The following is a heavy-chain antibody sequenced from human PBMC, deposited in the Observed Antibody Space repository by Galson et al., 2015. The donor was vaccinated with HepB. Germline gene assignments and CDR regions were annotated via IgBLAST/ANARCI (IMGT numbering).Heavy chain of an antibody. CDR3: AKLVGWEAYSSPPDY. J-gene: IGHJ4*02. CDR1: GFTFSSYA. CDR2: ISGSGGST. Sequence: SLRLSCAASGFTFSSYAMSWIRQTPGKGLEWVSAISGSGGSTYYADSVKGRFTISRDNSKNTLYLQMNSLRAEDTAVYYCAKLVGWEAYSSPPDYWGQGTLVTVSS. V-gene: IGHV3-23*01. D-gene: IGHD6-19*01.